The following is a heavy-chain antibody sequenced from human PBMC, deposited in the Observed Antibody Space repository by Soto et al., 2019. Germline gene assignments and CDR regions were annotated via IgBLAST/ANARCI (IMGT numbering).Heavy chain of an antibody. CDR2: IIPIFGTA. J-gene: IGHJ5*02. Sequence: SSVKVSCKASGGTFSSYAISWVRQAPGQGLEWMGGIIPIFGTANYAQKFQGRVTITADESTSTAYMELSSLRSEDTAVYYCARGGEYSYGYRDWFDPWGQGTLVTVSS. CDR1: GGTFSSYA. CDR3: ARGGEYSYGYRDWFDP. V-gene: IGHV1-69*13. D-gene: IGHD5-18*01.